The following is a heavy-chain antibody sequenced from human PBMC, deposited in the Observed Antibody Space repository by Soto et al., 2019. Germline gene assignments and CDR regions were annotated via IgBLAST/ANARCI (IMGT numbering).Heavy chain of an antibody. D-gene: IGHD6-13*01. CDR2: INPSGGGT. Sequence: ALVKVSCKASGYTFTSYYMHWVRQAPGQGLEWMGIINPSGGGTSYAQKFQGRVTMTRDTSTSTVYMELSSLRSEDTAVYYCARVSSWSCFDYWGQGTPVTVSS. CDR1: GYTFTSYY. CDR3: ARVSSWSCFDY. J-gene: IGHJ4*02. V-gene: IGHV1-46*01.